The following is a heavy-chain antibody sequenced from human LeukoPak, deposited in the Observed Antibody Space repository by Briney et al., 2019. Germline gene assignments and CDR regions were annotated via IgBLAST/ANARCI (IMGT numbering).Heavy chain of an antibody. V-gene: IGHV3-30*04. CDR1: GFTFSSYA. D-gene: IGHD6-13*01. CDR3: ARDMGVRDSSSWYVIDY. CDR2: ISYDGSNK. Sequence: GGSLRLSCAASGFTFSSYAMHWVRQAPGKGLEWVAVISYDGSNKYYADSVKGRFTISRDNSKNTLYLQMNSLRAEDTAVYYCARDMGVRDSSSWYVIDYWGQGTLVTVSS. J-gene: IGHJ4*02.